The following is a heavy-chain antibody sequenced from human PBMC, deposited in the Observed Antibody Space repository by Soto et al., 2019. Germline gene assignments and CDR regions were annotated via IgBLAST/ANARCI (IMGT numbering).Heavy chain of an antibody. V-gene: IGHV4-30-4*01. D-gene: IGHD4-17*01. CDR2: IYYSGST. J-gene: IGHJ4*02. CDR1: GGSISSGDYY. CDR3: AREMTTYGFDY. Sequence: SETLSLTCTVSGGSISSGDYYWSWIRQPPGKDLEWIGYIYYSGSTYYNPSLKSRVTISVDTSKNQFSLKLSSVTAADTAVYYCAREMTTYGFDYWGQGTLVTVSS.